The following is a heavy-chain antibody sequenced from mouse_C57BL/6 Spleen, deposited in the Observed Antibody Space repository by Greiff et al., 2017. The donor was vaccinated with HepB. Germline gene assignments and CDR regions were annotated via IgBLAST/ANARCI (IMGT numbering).Heavy chain of an antibody. CDR2: INPYNGGT. D-gene: IGHD1-1*01. V-gene: IGHV1-19*01. CDR3: ARCPITTVVADY. Sequence: EVQLQQSGPVLVKPGASVKMSCKASGYTFTDYYMNWVKQSHGKSLEWIGVINPYNGGTSYNQKFKGKATLTVDKSSSTAYMELNSLTSEDSAVYYCARCPITTVVADYWGQGTTLTVSS. J-gene: IGHJ2*01. CDR1: GYTFTDYY.